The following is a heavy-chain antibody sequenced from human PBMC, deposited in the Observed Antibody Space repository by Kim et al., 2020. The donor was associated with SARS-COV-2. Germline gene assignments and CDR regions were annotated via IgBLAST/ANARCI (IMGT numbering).Heavy chain of an antibody. J-gene: IGHJ3*02. V-gene: IGHV1-2*02. CDR3: ARDRSGSYSGAFDI. CDR2: INPNSGGT. D-gene: IGHD1-26*01. Sequence: ASVKVSCKASGYTFTGYYMHWVRQAPGQGLEWMGWINPNSGGTNYAQKFQGRVTMTRDTSISTAYMELSRLRSDDTAVYYCARDRSGSYSGAFDIWGQGTMVTVSS. CDR1: GYTFTGYY.